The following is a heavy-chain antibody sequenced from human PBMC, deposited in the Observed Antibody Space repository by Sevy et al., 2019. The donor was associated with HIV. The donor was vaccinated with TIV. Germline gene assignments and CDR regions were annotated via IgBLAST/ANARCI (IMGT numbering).Heavy chain of an antibody. CDR2: IRGRGYST. CDR3: AKEGGGYNYDSSGLFDY. D-gene: IGHD3-22*01. Sequence: GGSLRLSCAASGFTFSSYAMPWVRQAPGKGLEWVSVIRGRGYSTYYADSGKGRFTISRDNSKKTLYLKMNSLRAEDTAVYYCAKEGGGYNYDSSGLFDYWGQGTLVTVS. V-gene: IGHV3-23*01. CDR1: GFTFSSYA. J-gene: IGHJ4*02.